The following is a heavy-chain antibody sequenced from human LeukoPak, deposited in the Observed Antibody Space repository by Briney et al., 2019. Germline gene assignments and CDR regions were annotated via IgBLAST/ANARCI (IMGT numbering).Heavy chain of an antibody. CDR1: GGSISSSSYY. J-gene: IGHJ4*02. V-gene: IGHV4-39*07. CDR3: AREALGGSSSGH. D-gene: IGHD6-6*01. Sequence: SETLSLTCTVSGGSISSSSYYWGWIRQPPGKGLEWIGSIYYSGSTYYNPSLKSRVTISVDTSKNQFSLKLSSVTAADTAVYYCAREALGGSSSGHWGQGTLVTVSS. CDR2: IYYSGST.